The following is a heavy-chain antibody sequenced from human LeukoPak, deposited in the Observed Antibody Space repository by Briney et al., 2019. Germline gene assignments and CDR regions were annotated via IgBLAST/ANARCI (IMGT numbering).Heavy chain of an antibody. CDR2: INPNSGGT. CDR1: GYTFTGYY. D-gene: IGHD3-22*01. Sequence: ASVKVSCKASGYTFTGYYMHGVRQAPGQGREWMGWINPNSGGTNYAQKFQGGVTMTRDTSISTAYMELSRLRSDDTAAYYCAGSYYYDSSGAGDAFDIWGQGTMVTVSS. V-gene: IGHV1-2*02. CDR3: AGSYYYDSSGAGDAFDI. J-gene: IGHJ3*02.